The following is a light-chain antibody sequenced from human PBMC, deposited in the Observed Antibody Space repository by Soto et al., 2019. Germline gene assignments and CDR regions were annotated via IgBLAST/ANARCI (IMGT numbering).Light chain of an antibody. Sequence: QSALTQPASVSGSPGQSITISCTGTSNDIGGYNYVSWYQQHPGKAPKLLIYEVSNRPSGISDRFSGSKSDSTASLTISGLQADDEADYYCISWTTNNIPYVFGTGTKVTVL. V-gene: IGLV2-14*03. CDR3: ISWTTNNIPYV. CDR1: SNDIGGYNY. J-gene: IGLJ1*01. CDR2: EVS.